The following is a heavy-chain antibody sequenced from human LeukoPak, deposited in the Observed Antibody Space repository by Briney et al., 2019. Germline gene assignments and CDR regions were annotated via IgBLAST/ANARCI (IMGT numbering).Heavy chain of an antibody. Sequence: PGGSLRLSCSASGFTFSSYAMSWVRQAPGKGLEWVSAISGSGGSTYYADSVKGRFTISRDNSKNTLYLQMNSLRAEDTAVYYCAGDFWSGYYLDYWGQGTLVTVSS. CDR2: ISGSGGST. CDR3: AGDFWSGYYLDY. V-gene: IGHV3-23*01. D-gene: IGHD3-3*01. J-gene: IGHJ4*02. CDR1: GFTFSSYA.